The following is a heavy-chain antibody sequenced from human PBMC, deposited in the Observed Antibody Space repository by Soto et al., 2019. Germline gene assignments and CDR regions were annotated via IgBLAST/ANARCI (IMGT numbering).Heavy chain of an antibody. D-gene: IGHD3-10*01. J-gene: IGHJ3*02. CDR3: ARVMYRPYGSGSYYAFDI. V-gene: IGHV4-4*07. CDR2: IYTSGST. CDR1: GGSISSYY. Sequence: PSETLSLTCTVSGGSISSYYWSWIRQPAGKGLEWIGRIYTSGSTNCNPSLKSRVTMSVDTSKNQFSLKLSSVTAADTAVYYCARVMYRPYGSGSYYAFDIWGQGTMVTVSS.